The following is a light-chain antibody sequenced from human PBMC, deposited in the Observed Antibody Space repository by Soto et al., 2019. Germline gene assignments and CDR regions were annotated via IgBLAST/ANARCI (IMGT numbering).Light chain of an antibody. CDR2: DAS. Sequence: DIQMTQSPSSLSASVGDRVTITCQASQDINNFLNWYQQKPGKAPKRLIYDASNLETGVPSRFSGSGSGTDYTFTISSLEPEDIATYYCQHYDNYPMYTFGQGTKLEIK. V-gene: IGKV1-33*01. CDR3: QHYDNYPMYT. CDR1: QDINNF. J-gene: IGKJ2*01.